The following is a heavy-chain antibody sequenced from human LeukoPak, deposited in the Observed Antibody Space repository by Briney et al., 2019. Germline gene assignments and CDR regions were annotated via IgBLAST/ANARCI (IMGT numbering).Heavy chain of an antibody. D-gene: IGHD6-13*01. Sequence: PSETLSLTCTVSGGSISSYYWSWIRQPAGKGLEWIGRIYTSGSTYYNPSLKSRVTISVDTSKNQFSLKLSSVTAADTAVYYCASYEIAAAGMFLYYFDYWGQGTLVTVSS. CDR1: GGSISSYY. CDR2: IYTSGST. J-gene: IGHJ4*02. V-gene: IGHV4-4*07. CDR3: ASYEIAAAGMFLYYFDY.